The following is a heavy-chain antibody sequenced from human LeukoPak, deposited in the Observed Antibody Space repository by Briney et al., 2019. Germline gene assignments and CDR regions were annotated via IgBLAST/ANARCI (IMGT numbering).Heavy chain of an antibody. V-gene: IGHV1-3*01. Sequence: ASVKVSCKASGYTFTTYAMHWVRQAPRQRLEWMGWINAGNGNTKYSQKFQARVTITRDTSASTAYMELSSLRSEDTAVYYCARDPIGSRWPYYFDYWGQGTLVTVSS. CDR1: GYTFTTYA. CDR3: ARDPIGSRWPYYFDY. CDR2: INAGNGNT. J-gene: IGHJ4*02. D-gene: IGHD6-13*01.